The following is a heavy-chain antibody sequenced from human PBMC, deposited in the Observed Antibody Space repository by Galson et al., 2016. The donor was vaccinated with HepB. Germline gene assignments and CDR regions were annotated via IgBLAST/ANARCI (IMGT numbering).Heavy chain of an antibody. J-gene: IGHJ6*02. CDR3: ARTPSRGGMDV. CDR1: GGSISSYY. CDR2: IYYSGST. D-gene: IGHD3-10*01. V-gene: IGHV4-59*01. Sequence: TVSGGSISSYYWRWIRQPPGKGLEWIGYIYYSGSTNYNPPLKSRVTISVDTSKNQFSLKLTSVTTADTAVYYCARTPSRGGMDVWGQGTTVTVSS.